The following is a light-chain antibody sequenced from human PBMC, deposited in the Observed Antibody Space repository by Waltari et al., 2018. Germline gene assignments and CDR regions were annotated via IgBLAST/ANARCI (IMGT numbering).Light chain of an antibody. CDR3: AAWDDSLSGWV. J-gene: IGLJ3*02. CDR1: SSNIGSNY. Sequence: QSVLTQPPSASGTPGQRVTISCSGSSSNIGSNYVYWYQQLPGTAPKLLIDRNNRRPAGVPDRFSGSKFGTSASLAISGLRSEDEADYYCAAWDDSLSGWVFGGGTKLTVL. V-gene: IGLV1-47*01. CDR2: RNN.